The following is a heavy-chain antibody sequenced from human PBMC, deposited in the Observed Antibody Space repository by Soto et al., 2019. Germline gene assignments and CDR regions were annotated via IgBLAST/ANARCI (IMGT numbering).Heavy chain of an antibody. V-gene: IGHV1-2*04. CDR2: INPNSGGT. Sequence: GASVKVSCKASGYTFTGYYMHWVRQAPGQGREWMGWINPNSGGTNYAQKFQGWVTLTRDTSISTAYMELSRLRSDDTAVYYFARGAELRYFDWLLSEDGMDVWGQGTTVTVSS. J-gene: IGHJ6*02. D-gene: IGHD3-9*01. CDR3: ARGAELRYFDWLLSEDGMDV. CDR1: GYTFTGYY.